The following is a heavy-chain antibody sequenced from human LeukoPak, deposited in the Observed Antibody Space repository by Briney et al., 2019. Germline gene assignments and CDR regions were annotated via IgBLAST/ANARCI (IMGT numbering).Heavy chain of an antibody. D-gene: IGHD6-13*01. V-gene: IGHV4-38-2*02. CDR2: IYHSGST. Sequence: SETLSLTCTVSGYSISSGYYWGWIRQPPGKGLEWIGRIYHSGSTYYNPSLKSRVTISVDTSKIQFSLKLSSVTAADTAVYYCARGPDSSSWSLSYYYGMDVWGQGTTVTVSS. CDR1: GYSISSGYY. CDR3: ARGPDSSSWSLSYYYGMDV. J-gene: IGHJ6*02.